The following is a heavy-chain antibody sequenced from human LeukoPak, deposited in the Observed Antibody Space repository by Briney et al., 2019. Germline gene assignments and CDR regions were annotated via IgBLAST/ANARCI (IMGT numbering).Heavy chain of an antibody. CDR3: ARHRRGYSGYRYYFDY. J-gene: IGHJ4*02. D-gene: IGHD5-12*01. CDR2: INHDGST. V-gene: IGHV4-34*01. CDR1: GGSFSGYY. Sequence: SETLSLTCAVYGGSFSGYYWSWIRQPPGKGLECIGEINHDGSTNYNPSLKSRVTISVDTSKNQFSLKLSSVTAADTAVYYCARHRRGYSGYRYYFDYWGQGTLVTVSS.